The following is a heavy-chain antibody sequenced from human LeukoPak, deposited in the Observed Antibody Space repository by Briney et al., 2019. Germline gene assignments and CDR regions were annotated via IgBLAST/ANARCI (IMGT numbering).Heavy chain of an antibody. V-gene: IGHV4-39*01. J-gene: IGHJ4*02. Sequence: WVRQPPGKGLEWIGSIYYSGSTYYNPSLKSRVTISVDTSKNQFSLKLSSVTAADTAVYYCARRGSWYGYWGQGTLVTVSS. D-gene: IGHD6-13*01. CDR3: ARRGSWYGY. CDR2: IYYSGST.